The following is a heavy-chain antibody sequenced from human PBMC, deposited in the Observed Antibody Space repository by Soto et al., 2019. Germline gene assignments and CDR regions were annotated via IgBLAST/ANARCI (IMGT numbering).Heavy chain of an antibody. CDR3: ARDRIHYYGSGRQLMLTPDGHNRKFDY. CDR1: GYTFTSYG. D-gene: IGHD3-10*01. V-gene: IGHV1-18*01. CDR2: ISAYNGNT. Sequence: QVQLVQSGAEVKKPGASVKVSCKASGYTFTSYGISWVRQAPGQGLEWMGWISAYNGNTNYAQKLQGRVTMTTDTSTSTAYMELRSLRSDDTAVYYCARDRIHYYGSGRQLMLTPDGHNRKFDYWGQGTLVTVSS. J-gene: IGHJ4*02.